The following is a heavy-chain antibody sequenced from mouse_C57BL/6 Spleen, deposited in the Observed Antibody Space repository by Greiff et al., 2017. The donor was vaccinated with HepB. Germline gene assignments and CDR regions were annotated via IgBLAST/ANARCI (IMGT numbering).Heavy chain of an antibody. CDR3: ERKDSMIGFGY. CDR1: GYAFTNYL. V-gene: IGHV1-54*01. Sequence: VQLQQSGAELVRPGTSVKVSCKASGYAFTNYLIEWVKQRPGQGLEWIGVINPGSGGTNYTEKVKGKATLTADKYTSTVYMQLSSLTSEDSAVYCCERKDSMIGFGYWGPATLVTVAA. D-gene: IGHD2-3*01. J-gene: IGHJ3*01. CDR2: INPGSGGT.